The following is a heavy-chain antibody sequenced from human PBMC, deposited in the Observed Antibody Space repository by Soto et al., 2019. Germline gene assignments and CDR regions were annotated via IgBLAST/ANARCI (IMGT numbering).Heavy chain of an antibody. D-gene: IGHD3-22*01. J-gene: IGHJ5*02. CDR2: ISNDGSST. CDR3: VRDQDSRGYSVFNL. Sequence: GGSMRLSCAASGFNLNSFFMHWVRQAPGKGLRWVSRISNDGSSTTYADSVKGRFTISRDNARNTLYLQLNSLRADDTAVYFCVRDQDSRGYSVFNLCGQGAQVTXSS. V-gene: IGHV3-74*01. CDR1: GFNLNSFF.